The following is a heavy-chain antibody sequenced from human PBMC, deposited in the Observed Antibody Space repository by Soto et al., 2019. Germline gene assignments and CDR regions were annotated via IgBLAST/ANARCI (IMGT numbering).Heavy chain of an antibody. CDR3: GRGGIVVVPAAIPHYHFDY. D-gene: IGHD2-2*01. J-gene: IGHJ4*02. V-gene: IGHV4-34*01. Sequence: SETLSLTCAGYGGSFSGYYWSWIRQPPGKGLEWIGEINHSGSTNYNPSLKSRVTISVDTSKNQFSLKLSSVTAADTAVYYCGRGGIVVVPAAIPHYHFDYWGQGTLVTVSS. CDR1: GGSFSGYY. CDR2: INHSGST.